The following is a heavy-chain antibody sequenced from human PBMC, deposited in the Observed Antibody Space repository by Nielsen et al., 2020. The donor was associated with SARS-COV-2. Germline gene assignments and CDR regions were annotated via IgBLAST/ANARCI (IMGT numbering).Heavy chain of an antibody. CDR3: ARDPSIAARRGGWFDP. CDR1: GYTFSTYG. V-gene: IGHV1-18*01. Sequence: ASVKVSCKASGYTFSTYGISWVRQAPGQGLEWMGWISGYNGNTNHAQKLQGRVTMTTDTSTSTAYMELRSLRSDDPAVYYCARDPSIAARRGGWFDPWGQGTLVTVSS. D-gene: IGHD6-6*01. CDR2: ISGYNGNT. J-gene: IGHJ5*02.